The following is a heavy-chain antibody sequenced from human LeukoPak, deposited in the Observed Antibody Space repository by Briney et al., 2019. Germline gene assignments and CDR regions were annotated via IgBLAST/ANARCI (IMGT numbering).Heavy chain of an antibody. V-gene: IGHV3-23*01. D-gene: IGHD2-2*01. CDR2: ISGSGGST. CDR1: GFTFSSYA. J-gene: IGHJ6*02. CDR3: AKQSSRPLDYYYYGMDV. Sequence: GGSLRLSCAASGFTFSSYAMSWVRQAPGKGLEWVSAISGSGGSTYYADSVKGRSTISRDNSKNTLYLQMNSLRAEDTAVYYCAKQSSRPLDYYYYGMDVWGQGTTVTVSS.